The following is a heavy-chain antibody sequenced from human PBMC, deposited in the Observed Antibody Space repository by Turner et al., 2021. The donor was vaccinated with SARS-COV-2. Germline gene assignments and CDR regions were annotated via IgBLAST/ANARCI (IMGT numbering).Heavy chain of an antibody. CDR2: ISSSSSYI. V-gene: IGHV3-21*01. CDR1: GFPCSSYS. J-gene: IGHJ3*02. CDR3: ARWDNYYDSSGYYPDAFDI. Sequence: EVQLVESGGGLVKPGGSLRLACAASGFPCSSYSMNWVRQAPGKGLEWVSCISSSSSYIYYADSVKGRFTISRDNAKNSLYLQMNSLRAEDTAVYYCARWDNYYDSSGYYPDAFDIWGQGTMVTVSS. D-gene: IGHD3-22*01.